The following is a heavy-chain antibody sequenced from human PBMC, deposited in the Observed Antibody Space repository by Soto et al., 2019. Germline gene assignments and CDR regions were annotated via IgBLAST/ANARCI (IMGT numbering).Heavy chain of an antibody. Sequence: ASVKVSCKASGYTFTSYGISWVRQAPGQGLEWMGWISAYNGNTNYAQKLQGRVTMTTDTSTSTAYMELRSLRSDDTAVYYCAIDKPYSSSWYKDEYYYYGRDVWRQGTTVTVSS. CDR1: GYTFTSYG. D-gene: IGHD6-13*01. J-gene: IGHJ6*02. CDR2: ISAYNGNT. V-gene: IGHV1-18*01. CDR3: AIDKPYSSSWYKDEYYYYGRDV.